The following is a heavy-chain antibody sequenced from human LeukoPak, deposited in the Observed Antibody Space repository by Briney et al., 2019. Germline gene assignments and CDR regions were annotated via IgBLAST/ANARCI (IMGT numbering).Heavy chain of an antibody. D-gene: IGHD5-12*01. CDR2: ISYDGSNK. Sequence: QSGGSLRLSCAASGFTFSSYAIHWVRQAPGEGLEWVAVISYDGSNKYYADSVKGRFTISRDNSKNTLYLQMNSLRAEDTAVYYCARPTNVDIVYFDYWGQGTLVTVSS. CDR1: GFTFSSYA. V-gene: IGHV3-30-3*01. CDR3: ARPTNVDIVYFDY. J-gene: IGHJ4*02.